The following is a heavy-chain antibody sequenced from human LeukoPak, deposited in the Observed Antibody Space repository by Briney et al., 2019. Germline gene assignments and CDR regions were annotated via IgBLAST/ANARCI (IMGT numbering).Heavy chain of an antibody. Sequence: QSGGSLRLSCAASGFTFSNYAMSWVRQAPGKGLEWVSGLSGNGGSTYYADSVKGRFTISRDNSKNTLYPQMNSLRAEDTAVYYCAKAGIGGSSLYYFDYWGQGTLVTVSS. V-gene: IGHV3-23*01. CDR1: GFTFSNYA. D-gene: IGHD6-6*01. CDR2: LSGNGGST. J-gene: IGHJ4*02. CDR3: AKAGIGGSSLYYFDY.